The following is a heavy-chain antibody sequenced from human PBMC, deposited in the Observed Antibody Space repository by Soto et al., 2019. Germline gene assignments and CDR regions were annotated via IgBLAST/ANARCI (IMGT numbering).Heavy chain of an antibody. CDR2: ISAYSGNT. CDR1: GFTFTNYY. V-gene: IGHV1-18*01. Sequence: QVQLVQSGAEVKKPGASVKVSCKTSGFTFTNYYINWVRQAPGQGLEVMGWISAYSGNTNYAQNLQGRVTMTTDTSASTAYLELRSLRSDDTAVYFCARGDTYYVNWYFDYWGQGPLVTVSS. CDR3: ARGDTYYVNWYFDY. D-gene: IGHD1-1*01. J-gene: IGHJ4*02.